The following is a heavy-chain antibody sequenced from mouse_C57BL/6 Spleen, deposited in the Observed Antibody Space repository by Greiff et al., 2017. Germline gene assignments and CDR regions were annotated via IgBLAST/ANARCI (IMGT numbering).Heavy chain of an antibody. J-gene: IGHJ3*01. CDR1: GYAFSSSW. Sequence: VQLQQSGPELVKPGASVKISCKASGYAFSSSWMNWVKQRPGKGLEWIGRIYPGDGDTNYNGKFKGKDTLTADKSSSTAYMQLSSLTSEDSAVYFCANTAQAAWFAYWGQGTLVTVSA. D-gene: IGHD3-2*02. CDR3: ANTAQAAWFAY. CDR2: IYPGDGDT. V-gene: IGHV1-82*01.